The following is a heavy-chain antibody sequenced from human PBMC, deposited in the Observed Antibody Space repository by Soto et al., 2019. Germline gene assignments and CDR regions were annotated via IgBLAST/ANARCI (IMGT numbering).Heavy chain of an antibody. CDR2: ISSSSSTI. Sequence: GSLRLSCAASGFTVSSYSMNWVRQAPGKGLEWVSYISSSSSTIYYADSVKGRFTISRDNAKNSLYLQMNSLRAEDTAVYYCARGVITLAQDAFDIWGQGTMVTVSS. J-gene: IGHJ3*02. CDR3: ARGVITLAQDAFDI. CDR1: GFTVSSYS. V-gene: IGHV3-48*01. D-gene: IGHD2-21*01.